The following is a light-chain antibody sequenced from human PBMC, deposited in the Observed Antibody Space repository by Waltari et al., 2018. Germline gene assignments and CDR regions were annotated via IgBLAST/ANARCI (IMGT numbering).Light chain of an antibody. CDR3: QQYYSTPRT. CDR1: SVLYSSNNKNY. V-gene: IGKV4-1*01. Sequence: SVLYSSNNKNYLAWYQQKPGQPPKLLIYWASTRESGVPDRFSGSGSGTDFTLTISSLQAEDVAVYYCQQYYSTPRTLGQGTKVEIK. J-gene: IGKJ1*01. CDR2: WAS.